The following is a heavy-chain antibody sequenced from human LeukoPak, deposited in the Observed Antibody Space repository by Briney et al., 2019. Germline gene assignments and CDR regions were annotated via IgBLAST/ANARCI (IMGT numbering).Heavy chain of an antibody. V-gene: IGHV3-23*01. CDR2: ISGSDSST. D-gene: IGHD4-17*01. CDR3: AKDPMTTVTTVDSD. J-gene: IGHJ4*02. CDR1: GFAFSNAW. Sequence: GGSLRLSCAASGFAFSNAWMSWVRQAPGKGLEWVSSISGSDSSTYYPDSVKGRFTISRDNSKNTLYLQMSSLRAEDTAVYYCAKDPMTTVTTVDSDWGQGTLVTVSS.